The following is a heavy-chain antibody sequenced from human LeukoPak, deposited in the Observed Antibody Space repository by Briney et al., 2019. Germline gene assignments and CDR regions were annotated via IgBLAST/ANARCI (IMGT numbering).Heavy chain of an antibody. Sequence: TSETLSLTCAVSGYSISSGYYWGWIRQPPGKGLEWIGSIYHSGSPYYNPSLKSRVTISVDTSKNQFSLKLSSVTAADTAVYYCASCRDGYNFDYWGQGTLVTVSS. J-gene: IGHJ4*02. CDR2: IYHSGSP. V-gene: IGHV4-38-2*01. CDR1: GYSISSGYY. D-gene: IGHD5-24*01. CDR3: ASCRDGYNFDY.